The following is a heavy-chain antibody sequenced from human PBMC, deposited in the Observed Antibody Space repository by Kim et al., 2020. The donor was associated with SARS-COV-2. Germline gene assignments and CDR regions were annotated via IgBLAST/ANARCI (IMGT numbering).Heavy chain of an antibody. Sequence: SVKVSCKASGGTFSSYAISWVRQAPGQGLEWMGGIIPIFGTANYAQKFQGRVTITAVESTSTAYMELSSLRSEDTAVYYCARTGLPNGLLLRVGYYGMDVWGQGTTVTVSS. D-gene: IGHD2-15*01. J-gene: IGHJ6*02. CDR1: GGTFSSYA. CDR3: ARTGLPNGLLLRVGYYGMDV. CDR2: IIPIFGTA. V-gene: IGHV1-69*13.